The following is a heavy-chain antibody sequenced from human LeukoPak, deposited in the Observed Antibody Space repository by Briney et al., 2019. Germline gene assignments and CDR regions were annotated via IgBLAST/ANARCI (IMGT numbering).Heavy chain of an antibody. V-gene: IGHV3-74*01. CDR2: INSDGSSA. CDR3: ARGQWLAPGAFDI. CDR1: GFTFSSYW. J-gene: IGHJ3*02. D-gene: IGHD6-19*01. Sequence: GGSLRLSCAASGFTFSSYWMHWVRQAPGKGLVWVSRINSDGSSASYADSVKGRFTISRDNAKNTLYLQMNRLRAEDTAVYYCARGQWLAPGAFDICGQGTMVTVYS.